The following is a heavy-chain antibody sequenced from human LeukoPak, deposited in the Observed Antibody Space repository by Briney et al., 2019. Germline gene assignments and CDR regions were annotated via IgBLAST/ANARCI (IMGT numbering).Heavy chain of an antibody. CDR2: IYYSGST. V-gene: IGHV4-59*01. J-gene: IGHJ6*02. CDR1: GDSISYYY. D-gene: IGHD3-10*01. CDR3: ARDARGSSYMDV. Sequence: SSETLSLTCTVSGDSISYYYWSWIRQPPGKGLEWIGYIYYSGSTNYNPSLKSRVTISVDTSKNQFSLKVSSVTAADTAVYYCARDARGSSYMDVWGQGTTVTVSS.